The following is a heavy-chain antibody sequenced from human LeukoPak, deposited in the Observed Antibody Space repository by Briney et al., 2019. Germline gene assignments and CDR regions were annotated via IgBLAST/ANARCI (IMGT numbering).Heavy chain of an antibody. D-gene: IGHD3-22*01. J-gene: IGHJ4*02. Sequence: SVKVSCKASGGTFSSYAISWVRQAPRQGLEWMGGIIPILGTANYAQKFQGRVTMTADGSTSTAYMELSSLRSEDTAVYYCAREAFYDSSGYYHGDSWGQGSLVTVSS. CDR2: IIPILGTA. CDR1: GGTFSSYA. CDR3: AREAFYDSSGYYHGDS. V-gene: IGHV1-69*13.